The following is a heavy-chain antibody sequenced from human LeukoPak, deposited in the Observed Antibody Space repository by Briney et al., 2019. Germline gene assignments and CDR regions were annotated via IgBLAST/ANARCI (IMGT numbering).Heavy chain of an antibody. J-gene: IGHJ4*02. CDR3: ARLDSSGYYPQSYFDY. V-gene: IGHV4-39*07. CDR2: IYYSGST. D-gene: IGHD3-22*01. CDR1: GGSISSSSYY. Sequence: PSETLSLTCTVSGGSISSSSYYWGWIRQPPGKGLEWIGSIYYSGSTYYNPSLKSRDTISVDTSKNQFSLKLSSVTAADTAVYYCARLDSSGYYPQSYFDYWGQGTLVTVSS.